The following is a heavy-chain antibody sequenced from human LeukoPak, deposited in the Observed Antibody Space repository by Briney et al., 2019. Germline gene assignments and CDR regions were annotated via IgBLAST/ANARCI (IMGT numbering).Heavy chain of an antibody. CDR2: IYYSGST. CDR1: GGSISSYY. Sequence: PSETLSLTCTVSGGSISSYYWSWIRQPPGKGLEWIGYIYYSGSTNYNPSLKSRVTISVDTSKNQFSLKLSSVTAADTAVYYCARGKSGSYCVDYWGQGTLVTVSS. CDR3: ARGKSGSYCVDY. V-gene: IGHV4-59*08. D-gene: IGHD1-26*01. J-gene: IGHJ4*02.